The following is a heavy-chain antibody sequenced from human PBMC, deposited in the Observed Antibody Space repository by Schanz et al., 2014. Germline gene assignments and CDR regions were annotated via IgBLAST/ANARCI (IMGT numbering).Heavy chain of an antibody. CDR1: GYPFTNYY. Sequence: QVHLEQSGPEVKKPGASVKLSCRASGYPFTNYYIHWVRQAPGQGLEWMGIVNPGGGSTSVAQRFQTRVTLTRDTSTGTAYLGLTRLRCEDTAVYYCARGSLAGYVALLMAANDYWGQGTLLTVSS. CDR2: VNPGGGST. D-gene: IGHD2-15*01. J-gene: IGHJ4*02. V-gene: IGHV1-46*01. CDR3: ARGSLAGYVALLMAANDY.